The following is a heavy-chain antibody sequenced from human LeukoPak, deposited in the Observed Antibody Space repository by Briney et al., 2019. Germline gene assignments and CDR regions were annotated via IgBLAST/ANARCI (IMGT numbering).Heavy chain of an antibody. J-gene: IGHJ4*02. CDR3: ARAGYYGDYGDY. D-gene: IGHD4-17*01. Sequence: ASVKVSCKASGYTFISYGISWVRQAPGQGLEWMGWISVYNGNTSYAQKLQGRVTMTTDTSTSTAYMELRSLRSDDTAVYYCARAGYYGDYGDYWGQGTLVTVSS. V-gene: IGHV1-18*04. CDR2: ISVYNGNT. CDR1: GYTFISYG.